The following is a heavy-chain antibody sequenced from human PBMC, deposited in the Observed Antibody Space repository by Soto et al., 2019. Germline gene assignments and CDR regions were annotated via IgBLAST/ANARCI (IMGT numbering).Heavy chain of an antibody. CDR3: AKAVGSTPYFDN. V-gene: IGHV3-23*01. CDR1: GFTFSSYA. J-gene: IGHJ4*02. CDR2: ISGSGGNT. Sequence: EVQLLESGGDLVQPGGSLRLSCAASGFTFSSYAMNWVRQAPGKGLEWVSTISGSGGNTYYADSVKGRFTISRDNSKFTLYLQMNSPRAEDTAIYYCAKAVGSTPYFDNWGQGTVVTVSS. D-gene: IGHD1-26*01.